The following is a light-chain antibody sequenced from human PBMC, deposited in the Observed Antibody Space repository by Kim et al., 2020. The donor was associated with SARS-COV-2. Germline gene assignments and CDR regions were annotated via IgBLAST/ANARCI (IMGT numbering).Light chain of an antibody. J-gene: IGKJ1*01. CDR1: QSISSY. Sequence: ASVRDRVTIPCRESQSISSYLNWYQQKPGKAPKLLIYAASSLQSGVPSRFSGSGSGTDFTLTISSLQPEDFATYYCQQSYSTPQTFGQGTKVDIK. CDR2: AAS. CDR3: QQSYSTPQT. V-gene: IGKV1-39*01.